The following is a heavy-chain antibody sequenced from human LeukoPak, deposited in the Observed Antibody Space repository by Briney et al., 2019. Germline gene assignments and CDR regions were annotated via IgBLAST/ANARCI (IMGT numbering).Heavy chain of an antibody. CDR3: AKEALSHPYDYGSGNYPFFFDS. Sequence: QPGGSLRLSCASSGFTFSSYAMSWVRQAPGKGLEWVSAISGSGDSAYHADSVQGRFTISRDISQNALILQMNNLRAEDTAVYYCAKEALSHPYDYGSGNYPFFFDSWGRGALVTVSS. CDR2: ISGSGDSA. CDR1: GFTFSSYA. J-gene: IGHJ4*02. V-gene: IGHV3-23*01. D-gene: IGHD3-10*01.